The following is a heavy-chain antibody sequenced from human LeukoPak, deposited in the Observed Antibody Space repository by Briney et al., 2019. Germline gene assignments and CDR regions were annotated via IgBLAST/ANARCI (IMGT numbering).Heavy chain of an antibody. Sequence: PSETLSLTCSVSGVSINSLYFIWVRQSPGKGLEWIGYIYDSGITKYNPSLKSRVTISVDTSKNQFSLRLRSVTAADTAVYFCAGAYSSASWFDPWGQGTLVTVSS. V-gene: IGHV4-59*11. CDR2: IYDSGIT. D-gene: IGHD3-22*01. CDR3: AGAYSSASWFDP. J-gene: IGHJ5*02. CDR1: GVSINSLY.